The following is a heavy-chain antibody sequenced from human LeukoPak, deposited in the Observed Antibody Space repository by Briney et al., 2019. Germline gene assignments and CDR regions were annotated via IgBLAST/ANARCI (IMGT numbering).Heavy chain of an antibody. V-gene: IGHV3-23*01. CDR2: ISGSGGST. D-gene: IGHD2-15*01. J-gene: IGHJ4*02. CDR3: AKQLGYCSDGSCYFPY. CDR1: RFSFSTYA. Sequence: GGSLRLSCAASRFSFSTYAMTWVRQAPGKGLEWVSAISGSGGSTNYADSVKGRFTISRDNSKSTLYLQMNSLRAEDTAVYYCAKQLGYCSDGSCYFPYWGQGTLVTVSS.